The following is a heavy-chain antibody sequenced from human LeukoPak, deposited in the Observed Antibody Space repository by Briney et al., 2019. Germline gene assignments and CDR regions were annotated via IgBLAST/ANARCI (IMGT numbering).Heavy chain of an antibody. CDR3: ARDGTPSDDSSGYYYVAFDY. CDR1: GYTFSTYG. D-gene: IGHD3-22*01. Sequence: GASVKVSCKASGYTFSTYGISWVRQAPGQGLEWMGRIIPILGIANYAQKFQGRVTITADKSTSTAYMELSSLRSEDTAVYYCARDGTPSDDSSGYYYVAFDYWGQGTLVTVSS. V-gene: IGHV1-69*04. CDR2: IIPILGIA. J-gene: IGHJ4*02.